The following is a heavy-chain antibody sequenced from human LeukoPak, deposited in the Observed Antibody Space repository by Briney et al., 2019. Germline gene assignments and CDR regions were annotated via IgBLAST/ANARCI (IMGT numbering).Heavy chain of an antibody. Sequence: SETLSLTCAVYGGSFSGYYWSWIRQPPGKGLEWIGEINHSGSTNYNPSLKSRVTISVDTSKNQFSLKLTSVTAADTAVYYCAREWSAFDTWGQGTMVTVSS. CDR1: GGSFSGYY. V-gene: IGHV4-34*01. CDR2: INHSGST. D-gene: IGHD2-8*01. J-gene: IGHJ3*02. CDR3: AREWSAFDT.